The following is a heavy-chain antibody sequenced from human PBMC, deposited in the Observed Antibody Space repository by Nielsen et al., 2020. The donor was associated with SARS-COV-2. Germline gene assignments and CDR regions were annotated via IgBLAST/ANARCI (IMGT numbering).Heavy chain of an antibody. D-gene: IGHD3-22*01. Sequence: SETLSLTCTVSGGSMSHYYWSWIRQPPGKGLEWIGYIHDSGNTNYSPSLKSRVTISVDTSKTQFSLKLSSVTAADTAVYYCARAPITMIVVVKAFDIWGQGTMVTVSS. CDR1: GGSMSHYY. J-gene: IGHJ3*02. V-gene: IGHV4-59*08. CDR2: IHDSGNT. CDR3: ARAPITMIVVVKAFDI.